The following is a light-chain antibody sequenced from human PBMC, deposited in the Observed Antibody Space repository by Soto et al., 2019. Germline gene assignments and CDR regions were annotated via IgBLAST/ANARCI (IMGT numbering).Light chain of an antibody. CDR3: QQYFSYPLT. J-gene: IGKJ4*01. CDR1: QTISYTSINKTY. V-gene: IGKV4-1*01. CDR2: WAS. Sequence: DIVMTQSPDSLAVSLGARATISCKSSQTISYTSINKTYLAWYQQRPGQPPKLLIYWASIRGSGVPDRLSGSGFGTDFTLTISSLQTEDVAVYYCQQYFSYPLTFGGGTKVEVK.